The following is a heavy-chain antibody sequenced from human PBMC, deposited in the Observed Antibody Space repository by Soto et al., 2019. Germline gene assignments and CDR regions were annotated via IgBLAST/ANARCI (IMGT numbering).Heavy chain of an antibody. Sequence: SLRLSCAASGFTFSSYEMNWVRQAPGKGLEWLSFISNTGSTVYYVDSVKGRFTISRDNAKNSLYLQMNSLRPEDTAVYFCARDRVDSTSPFAYYYYGLDVWGQGTTVTVSS. D-gene: IGHD6-6*01. CDR1: GFTFSSYE. V-gene: IGHV3-48*03. CDR2: ISNTGSTV. CDR3: ARDRVDSTSPFAYYYYGLDV. J-gene: IGHJ6*02.